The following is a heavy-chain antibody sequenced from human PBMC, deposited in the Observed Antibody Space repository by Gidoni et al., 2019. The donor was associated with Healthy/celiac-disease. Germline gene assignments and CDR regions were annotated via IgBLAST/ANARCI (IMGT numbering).Heavy chain of an antibody. Sequence: EVQLVESGGGLVQPGGSLRLSCAASGFTFSSYWMSWVRQAPGKGLEWVANIKQDGSEKYYVDSGKGRFTISRDNAKNSLYLQMNSLRAEDTAVYYCARDQAHYYDSSGYYYYYYYGMDVWGQGTTVTVSS. CDR2: IKQDGSEK. D-gene: IGHD3-22*01. CDR1: GFTFSSYW. CDR3: ARDQAHYYDSSGYYYYYYYGMDV. J-gene: IGHJ6*02. V-gene: IGHV3-7*01.